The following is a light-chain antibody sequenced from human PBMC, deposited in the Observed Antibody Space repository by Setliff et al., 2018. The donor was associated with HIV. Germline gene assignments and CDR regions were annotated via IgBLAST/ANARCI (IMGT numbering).Light chain of an antibody. Sequence: QSALTQPRSVSGSPGESVTISCTGSTSDVGGYKHVSWYQQRPGKVPKLLIYDVDRRPSGVPDRLSGSKSGNTASLTISGLHVEDEADYYCCSYGGSNTLVFGGGTQLTVL. CDR3: CSYGGSNTLV. J-gene: IGLJ2*01. CDR1: TSDVGGYKH. V-gene: IGLV2-11*01. CDR2: DVD.